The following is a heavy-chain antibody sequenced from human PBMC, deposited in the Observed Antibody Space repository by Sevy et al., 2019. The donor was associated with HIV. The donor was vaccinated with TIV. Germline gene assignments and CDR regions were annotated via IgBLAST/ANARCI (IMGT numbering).Heavy chain of an antibody. V-gene: IGHV4-30-4*08. CDR1: GNSLSSDDYY. J-gene: IGHJ4*02. CDR2: FFHSDSP. D-gene: IGHD5-18*01. CDR3: ARSHNVDSAPFDY. Sequence: TLSLTCSVSGNSLSSDDYYWSWVRQPPAKGLEWIADFFHSDSPKYRPSLKSRLTISIDTSKNLFSLKVTSVTAADSAVYYCARSHNVDSAPFDYWGQGTPVTVSS.